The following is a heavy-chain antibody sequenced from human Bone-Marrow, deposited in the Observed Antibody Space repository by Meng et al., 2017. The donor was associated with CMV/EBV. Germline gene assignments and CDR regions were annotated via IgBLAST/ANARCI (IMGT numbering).Heavy chain of an antibody. CDR3: ARGNSNDWAGAMNGFDI. Sequence: ASVKVSCKASGYTFTSYGISWVRQAPGQGLEWMGWINPNNAVTNYAQKFQGRVTMTRDTSIRTVYMELARLTSDDTAVYYCARGNSNDWAGAMNGFDIWGQGAMVTVSS. D-gene: IGHD3-9*01. CDR1: GYTFTSYG. V-gene: IGHV1-2*02. J-gene: IGHJ3*02. CDR2: INPNNAVT.